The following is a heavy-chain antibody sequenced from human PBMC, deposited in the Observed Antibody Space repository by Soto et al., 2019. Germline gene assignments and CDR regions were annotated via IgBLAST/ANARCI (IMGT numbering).Heavy chain of an antibody. Sequence: EVQLVESGGGLVQPGRSLRLSCAASGFTFDDYAMHWVRQAPGKGLEWVSGISWNSGSIGYADSVKGRFTISRDNAKNSLYLQMNSLRAEDTALYYCANDVASGYAHTDAFDIWGQGTMVTVSS. CDR3: ANDVASGYAHTDAFDI. J-gene: IGHJ3*02. V-gene: IGHV3-9*01. CDR1: GFTFDDYA. D-gene: IGHD5-12*01. CDR2: ISWNSGSI.